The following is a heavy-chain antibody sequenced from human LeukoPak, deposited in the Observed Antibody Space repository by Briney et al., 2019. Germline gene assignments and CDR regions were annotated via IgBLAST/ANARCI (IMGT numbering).Heavy chain of an antibody. V-gene: IGHV1-69*13. J-gene: IGHJ4*02. Sequence: ASVKVSCKASGVTFSSYAISWVRQAPGQGLEWMGGIIPIFGTANYAQKFQGRGTITADESTTTAYMELSSLRSEDTAVYYCARDRVVYGDHTPIGYWGQGTLVTVSS. CDR3: ARDRVVYGDHTPIGY. CDR1: GVTFSSYA. CDR2: IIPIFGTA. D-gene: IGHD4-17*01.